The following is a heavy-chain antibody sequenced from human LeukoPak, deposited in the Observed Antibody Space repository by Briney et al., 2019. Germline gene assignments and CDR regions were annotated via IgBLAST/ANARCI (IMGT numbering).Heavy chain of an antibody. CDR1: GFTFTSYA. D-gene: IGHD6-19*01. CDR3: TIDRAPYSSVWYYGY. J-gene: IGHJ4*02. Sequence: GGSLRLSCAASGFTFTSYAMSWVRQVPGKGLEWVSSMSYSGGSTYYADSVKGRFTFSRDNSKNTMYLQMNSLRAEDTAVYYCTIDRAPYSSVWYYGYWGQGTLVTVSS. CDR2: MSYSGGST. V-gene: IGHV3-23*01.